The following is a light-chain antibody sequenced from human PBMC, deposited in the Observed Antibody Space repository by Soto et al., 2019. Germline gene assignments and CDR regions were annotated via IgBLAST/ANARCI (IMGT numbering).Light chain of an antibody. CDR1: QTISSW. J-gene: IGKJ1*01. CDR3: QQYGSSTRT. CDR2: KAS. Sequence: DIQMTQSPSTLSGSVGDRVTITCRASQTISSWLDWYQQKPGKAPKLLIYKASTLKSGVPSRLSGSGYGTDLTLTISRMQTEDFAVYYCQQYGSSTRTFGQGTKVDIK. V-gene: IGKV1-5*03.